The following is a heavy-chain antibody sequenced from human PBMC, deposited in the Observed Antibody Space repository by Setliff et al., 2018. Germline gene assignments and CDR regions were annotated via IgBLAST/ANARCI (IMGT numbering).Heavy chain of an antibody. V-gene: IGHV1-69*10. D-gene: IGHD4-17*01. CDR2: IIPILGIA. CDR3: AALPNLQLRWTERVPY. CDR1: GGTFSSYA. Sequence: SVKVSCKASGGTFSSYAISWVRQAPGQGLEWMGGIIPILGIANYAQKFQGRVTMTRDTSTSTVYMELSSLRSEDTAVYYCAALPNLQLRWTERVPYWGQGTLVTVSS. J-gene: IGHJ4*02.